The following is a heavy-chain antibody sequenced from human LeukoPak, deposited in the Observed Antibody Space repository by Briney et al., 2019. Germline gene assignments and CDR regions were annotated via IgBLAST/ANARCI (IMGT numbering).Heavy chain of an antibody. CDR1: GCSISSYY. V-gene: IGHV4-59*01. Sequence: SETLSLTCTVSGCSISSYYWSWIRQPPGKGLEWIGYIYYSGSTNYNPSLKSRVTISVDTSKNQFSLKLSSVTAADTAVYYCARSPTRIMVRGVIITGWFDPWGQGTLVTVSS. CDR2: IYYSGST. J-gene: IGHJ5*02. D-gene: IGHD3-10*01. CDR3: ARSPTRIMVRGVIITGWFDP.